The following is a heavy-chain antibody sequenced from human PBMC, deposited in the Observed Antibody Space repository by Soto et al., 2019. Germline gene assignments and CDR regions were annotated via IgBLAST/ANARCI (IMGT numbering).Heavy chain of an antibody. J-gene: IGHJ6*02. V-gene: IGHV1-2*04. D-gene: IGHD1-26*01. Sequence: ASVKVSCKASGYTFTDYYVHWVRQAPGQGLEWMGWINPNGGGTNYAQKFQGWVTMTRDTSIRTAYMELSRLRSDDTAVYYCARDSSGSSWVDYHYYYGMDVWGQGTTVTVSS. CDR3: ARDSSGSSWVDYHYYYGMDV. CDR1: GYTFTDYY. CDR2: INPNGGGT.